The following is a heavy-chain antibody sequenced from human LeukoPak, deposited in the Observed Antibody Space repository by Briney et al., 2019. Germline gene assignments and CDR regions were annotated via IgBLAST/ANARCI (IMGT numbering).Heavy chain of an antibody. CDR1: GGSISSYY. CDR3: ASGQYYDLWSGYYVD. D-gene: IGHD3-3*01. V-gene: IGHV4-59*12. CDR2: IYGSGST. Sequence: SETLSLTCTVSGGSISSYYWSWIRQPPGKGLEWIGHIYGSGSTNYNPSLKSRVTLSVDTSKNHFSLKLSSVTAADTAVYYCASGQYYDLWSGYYVDWGQGTLVTVSA. J-gene: IGHJ4*02.